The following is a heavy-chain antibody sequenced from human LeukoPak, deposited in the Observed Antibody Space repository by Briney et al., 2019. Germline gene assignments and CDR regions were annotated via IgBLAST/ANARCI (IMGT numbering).Heavy chain of an antibody. CDR2: IQFDGSTK. V-gene: IGHV3-30*02. Sequence: GGSLRLSCAASGFTLSYSGMHWVRQAPGKGLEGVAFIQFDGSTKAYADSVKGRFAISRDNSKNTVYLQMNSLRRDDTAVYYCAKEISRITIGGGIWFDPWSQGTLITVSS. CDR1: GFTLSYSG. CDR3: AKEISRITIGGGIWFDP. J-gene: IGHJ5*02. D-gene: IGHD2-15*01.